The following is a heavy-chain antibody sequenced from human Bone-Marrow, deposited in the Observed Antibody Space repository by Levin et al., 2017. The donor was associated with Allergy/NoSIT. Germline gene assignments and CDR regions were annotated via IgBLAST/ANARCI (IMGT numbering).Heavy chain of an antibody. Sequence: PGGSLRLSCAASGFTFSSYSMNWVRQAPGKGLEWVSSISSSSSYIYYADSVKGRFTISRDNAKNSLYLQMNSLRAEDTAVYYCARDVGTRDSSGATPDYWGQGTLVTVSS. V-gene: IGHV3-21*01. CDR3: ARDVGTRDSSGATPDY. CDR1: GFTFSSYS. J-gene: IGHJ4*02. CDR2: ISSSSSYI. D-gene: IGHD3-22*01.